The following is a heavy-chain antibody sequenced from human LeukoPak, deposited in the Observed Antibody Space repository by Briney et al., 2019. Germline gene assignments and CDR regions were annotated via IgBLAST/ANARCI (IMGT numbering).Heavy chain of an antibody. CDR2: ISSSSSYI. CDR3: ASAIAVAGLFDY. D-gene: IGHD6-19*01. V-gene: IGHV3-21*01. J-gene: IGHJ4*02. Sequence: NTGGSLRLSCAASGFTFSSYGMHWVRQAPGKGLEWVSSISSSSSYIYYADSVKGRFTISRDNAKNSLYLQMNSLRAEDTAVYYCASAIAVAGLFDYWGQGTLVTVSS. CDR1: GFTFSSYG.